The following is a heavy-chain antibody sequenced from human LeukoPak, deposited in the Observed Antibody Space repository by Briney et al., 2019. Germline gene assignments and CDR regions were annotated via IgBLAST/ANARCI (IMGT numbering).Heavy chain of an antibody. Sequence: GGSLRLSCEASGFTFSDYWMSWVRQAPGKGPEWVANIRQDGNEEFCVDSVRGRFTISRDNAKNSLYLQMNSLRAEDTAVYYCARMTTVTADAFDIWGQGTMVTVSS. CDR1: GFTFSDYW. V-gene: IGHV3-7*01. CDR3: ARMTTVTADAFDI. CDR2: IRQDGNEE. J-gene: IGHJ3*02. D-gene: IGHD4-17*01.